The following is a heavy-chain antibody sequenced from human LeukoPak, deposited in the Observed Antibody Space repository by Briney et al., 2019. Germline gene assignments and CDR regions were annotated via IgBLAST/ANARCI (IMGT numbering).Heavy chain of an antibody. D-gene: IGHD3-16*02. Sequence: ASVKVSCKASGYTFTGYYMHWVRQAPGQGLEWMGWMNPNSGNTGYAQKFQGRVTMTRNTSISTAYMELSSLRSEDTAVYYCARGRSIYDYVWGSYRPGAFDIWGQGTMVTVSS. V-gene: IGHV1-8*02. CDR3: ARGRSIYDYVWGSYRPGAFDI. J-gene: IGHJ3*02. CDR2: MNPNSGNT. CDR1: GYTFTGYY.